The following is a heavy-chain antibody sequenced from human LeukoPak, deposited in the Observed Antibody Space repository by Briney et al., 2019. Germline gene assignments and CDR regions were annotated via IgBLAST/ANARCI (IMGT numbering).Heavy chain of an antibody. D-gene: IGHD2-2*01. V-gene: IGHV4-61*05. Sequence: PSETLSLTCTVCGGSITISSYSWNWIRQPPGQGLEWIGYIYYSGNTNYNPSLKSRVTISVDTSKNQFSLKLNSVTAADTAVYYCARQQFDCSSTSCYGGAFDIWGQGTMVTVSS. CDR1: GGSITISSYS. CDR2: IYYSGNT. CDR3: ARQQFDCSSTSCYGGAFDI. J-gene: IGHJ3*02.